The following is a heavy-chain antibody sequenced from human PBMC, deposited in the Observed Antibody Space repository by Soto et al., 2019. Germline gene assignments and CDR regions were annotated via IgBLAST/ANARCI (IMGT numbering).Heavy chain of an antibody. V-gene: IGHV1-18*01. CDR3: ASYHLNYYYSGMDV. CDR1: GYTFTSYG. CDR2: ISAYNGNT. Sequence: QVQLVQSGAEVKKPGASVKVSCKASGYTFTSYGISWVRQAPGQGLEWMGWISAYNGNTNYAQKLQGRVTMTTDTPTSTAYMELRTLRSDDTAVYYCASYHLNYYYSGMDVWGQGTTVTVSS. J-gene: IGHJ6*02.